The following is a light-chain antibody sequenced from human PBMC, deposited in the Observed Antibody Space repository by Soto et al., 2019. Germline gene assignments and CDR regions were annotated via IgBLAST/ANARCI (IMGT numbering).Light chain of an antibody. CDR1: QSISSF. V-gene: IGKV1-39*01. Sequence: IQITQFPTSLSASVVDRVTNTCRTSQSISSFLNWYQQKPGKAPKLLISAASSLQSGVPSRFSGSGSGTDFTLTITSLQPEDFATYYCQQSYSTPWTFGQGTKVDIK. J-gene: IGKJ1*01. CDR3: QQSYSTPWT. CDR2: AAS.